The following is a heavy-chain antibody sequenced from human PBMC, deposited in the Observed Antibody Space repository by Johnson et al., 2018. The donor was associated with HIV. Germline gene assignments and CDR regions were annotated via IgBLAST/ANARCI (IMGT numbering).Heavy chain of an antibody. J-gene: IGHJ3*02. CDR1: GFSVSSNY. V-gene: IGHV3-66*01. Sequence: MQLVESGGGLVQPGGSLRLSCAASGFSVSSNYMTWVRQAPGKGLEWVSVIYSGGSTYYADSVKGRLTISRDNSKNTLYLQMNSLRAEDTAVYYCAKDAQAGPIRRDGYNGASAFDIWGQGTMVTVS. CDR2: IYSGGST. CDR3: AKDAQAGPIRRDGYNGASAFDI. D-gene: IGHD5-24*01.